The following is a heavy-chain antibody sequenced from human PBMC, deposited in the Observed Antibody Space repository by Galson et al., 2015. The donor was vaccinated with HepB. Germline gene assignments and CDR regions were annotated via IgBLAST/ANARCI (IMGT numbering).Heavy chain of an antibody. J-gene: IGHJ6*02. CDR3: ARDHYVITMIELARGDYYYYGMDV. V-gene: IGHV3-48*03. D-gene: IGHD3-22*01. CDR1: GFTFSSYE. CDR2: ISSSGSTI. Sequence: SLRLSCAASGFTFSSYEMNWVRQAPGKGLEWVSYISSSGSTIYYADSVKGRFTISRDNAKNSLYLQMNSLRAEDTAVYYCARDHYVITMIELARGDYYYYGMDVWGQGTTVTVSS.